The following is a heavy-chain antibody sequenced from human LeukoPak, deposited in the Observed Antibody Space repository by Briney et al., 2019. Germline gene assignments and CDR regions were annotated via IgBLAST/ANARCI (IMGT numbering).Heavy chain of an antibody. CDR1: GFTFGSYG. D-gene: IGHD3-10*01. CDR2: IWYDGSNK. Sequence: GGSLRLSCAASGFTFGSYGMHWVRQAPGKGLEWVAVIWYDGSNKYYGDPVKGRFTISRDNSKNTLYLQMNSLRAEDTAVYYCARETWAGTYYYYMDVWGKGTTVTVSS. V-gene: IGHV3-33*01. CDR3: ARETWAGTYYYYMDV. J-gene: IGHJ6*03.